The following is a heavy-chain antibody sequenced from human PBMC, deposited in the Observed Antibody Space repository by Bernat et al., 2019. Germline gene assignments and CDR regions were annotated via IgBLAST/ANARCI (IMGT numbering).Heavy chain of an antibody. CDR2: ISYDGSNK. D-gene: IGHD1-1*01. CDR3: ARGYWNGYYMDV. Sequence: QVQLVESGGGVVQPGRSLRLSCAASGFTFSSYAMHWVRQAPGKGLEWVAVISYDGSNKYYADSVKGRFTISRDNSKNTLYLQMNILRAEDTAVYYCARGYWNGYYMDVWGKGTTVTVSS. J-gene: IGHJ6*03. CDR1: GFTFSSYA. V-gene: IGHV3-30*01.